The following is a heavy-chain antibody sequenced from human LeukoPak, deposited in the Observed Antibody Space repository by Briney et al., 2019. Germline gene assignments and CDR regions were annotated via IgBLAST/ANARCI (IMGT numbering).Heavy chain of an antibody. D-gene: IGHD3-3*01. Sequence: SETLSLTCTVSGYSISSGYYWGWIRQPPGKGLKWIGSIYHSGSTYYNPSLKSRVTISVDTSKNQFSLKLSSVTAADTAVYYCARGKFGVVIGDFDCWGQGTLVTVSS. CDR2: IYHSGST. V-gene: IGHV4-38-2*02. CDR1: GYSISSGYY. CDR3: ARGKFGVVIGDFDC. J-gene: IGHJ4*02.